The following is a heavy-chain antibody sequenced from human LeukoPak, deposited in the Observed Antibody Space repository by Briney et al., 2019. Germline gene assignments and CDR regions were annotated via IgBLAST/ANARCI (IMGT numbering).Heavy chain of an antibody. V-gene: IGHV3-23*01. D-gene: IGHD5-24*01. Sequence: GGSLRLSCAASGFTFSSYAMSWVRQAPGKGLEWVSAISGSGGSTYYADSVKGRFTISRDNSKNTLYLQMNSLRAEDTAVYYCAKVRNSVRNRDGYNTAYYFDYWGQGTLVTVSS. CDR1: GFTFSSYA. CDR3: AKVRNSVRNRDGYNTAYYFDY. J-gene: IGHJ4*02. CDR2: ISGSGGST.